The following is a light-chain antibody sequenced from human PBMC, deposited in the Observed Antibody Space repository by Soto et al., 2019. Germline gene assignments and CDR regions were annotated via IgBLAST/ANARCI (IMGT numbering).Light chain of an antibody. CDR2: DVS. J-gene: IGLJ2*01. CDR1: SSDVGGYDY. V-gene: IGLV2-14*03. Sequence: QSALTQPASVSGSPGQSITISCTGTSSDVGGYDYVSWYQHHPGKAPKLMIFDVSNRPSGVSNRFSGSKSGNTASLTISGLQAEDEAYYYCSSYTSSNSVVFGGGTKLTVL. CDR3: SSYTSSNSVV.